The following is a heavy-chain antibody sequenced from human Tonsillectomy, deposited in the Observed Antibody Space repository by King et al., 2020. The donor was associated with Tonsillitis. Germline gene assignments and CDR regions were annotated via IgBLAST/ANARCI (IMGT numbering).Heavy chain of an antibody. D-gene: IGHD3-3*01. CDR1: GFSFSTHGVG. Sequence: ITLKESGPTLVKPRQTLTLTCTFSGFSFSTHGVGVVCIRQPPGKALEWLALMYWNDDKRYSPSLESRLTITKDTSKNQVVLTMTNMDPVDTATYYCAHRPTFGVVDYKYGVDVWGQGTTVTVSS. J-gene: IGHJ6*02. CDR3: AHRPTFGVVDYKYGVDV. CDR2: MYWNDDK. V-gene: IGHV2-5*01.